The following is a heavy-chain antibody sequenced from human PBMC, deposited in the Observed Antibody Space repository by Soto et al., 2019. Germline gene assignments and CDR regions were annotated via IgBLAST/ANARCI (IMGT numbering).Heavy chain of an antibody. V-gene: IGHV4-39*01. CDR2: IYYSGST. CDR3: ASFAGLRLGYYFDY. Sequence: TSETLSLTCTVSGGSISSSSYYWGWIRQPPGKGLEWIGSIYYSGSTYYNPSLKSRVAISVDTSKNQFSLKLSSVTAADTAVYYCASFAGLRLGYYFDYWGQGTLVTVSS. CDR1: GGSISSSSYY. J-gene: IGHJ4*02. D-gene: IGHD5-12*01.